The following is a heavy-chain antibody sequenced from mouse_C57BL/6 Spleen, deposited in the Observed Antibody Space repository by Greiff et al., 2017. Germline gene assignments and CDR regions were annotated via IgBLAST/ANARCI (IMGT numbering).Heavy chain of an antibody. J-gene: IGHJ4*01. V-gene: IGHV3-6*01. CDR3: ARGLLITAVVEN. CDR1: GYSITSGYY. D-gene: IGHD1-1*01. CDR2: ISYDGSN. Sequence: EVQLVESGPGLVKPSQSLSLTCSVTGYSITSGYYWNWIRQFPGNKLEWMGYISYDGSNNYNPSLKNRISITRDTSKNQFFLKLNSVTTEDTATYYCARGLLITAVVENWGQGTSVTVSS.